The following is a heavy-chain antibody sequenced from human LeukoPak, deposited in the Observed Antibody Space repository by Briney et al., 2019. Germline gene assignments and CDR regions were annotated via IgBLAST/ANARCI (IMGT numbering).Heavy chain of an antibody. CDR2: IYYRGRN. J-gene: IGHJ4*02. V-gene: IGHV4-39*01. Sequence: SETLSLTCTVSNGSIITSSYYWGWIRQPPGKGLEWIGSIYYRGRNYYSPSLKTRVTISADTSNNQFSLNLSSVTASDTAVYYCARQKILDDNYDSSGYYVDQWGQGSLVTVSS. CDR1: NGSIITSSYY. D-gene: IGHD3-22*01. CDR3: ARQKILDDNYDSSGYYVDQ.